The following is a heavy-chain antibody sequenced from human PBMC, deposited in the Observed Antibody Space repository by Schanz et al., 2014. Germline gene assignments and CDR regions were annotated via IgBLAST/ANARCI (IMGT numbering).Heavy chain of an antibody. D-gene: IGHD3-3*01. CDR1: GGTFSSDT. J-gene: IGHJ6*02. CDR3: TRLRRADPNDFDV. V-gene: IGHV1-69*09. Sequence: QVQLVQSGAEVKKPGSSVKVSCKASGGTFSSDTFSWVRQAPGQGLEWMGRIVPIAGITNYAQRFQGRVTITADKSSDTAYMDVSSLRSEDTAVYYCTRLRRADPNDFDVWGQGTTVTVS. CDR2: IVPIAGIT.